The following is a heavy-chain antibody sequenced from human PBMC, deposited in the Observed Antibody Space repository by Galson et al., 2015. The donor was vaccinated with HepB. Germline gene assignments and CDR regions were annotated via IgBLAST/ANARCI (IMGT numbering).Heavy chain of an antibody. D-gene: IGHD3-16*02. CDR1: GFTFTNAW. CDR3: ATASL. V-gene: IGHV3-15*01. J-gene: IGHJ4*02. CDR2: IKSKTDGGTI. Sequence: SLRLSCAASGFTFTNAWMNWVRQAPGKGLEWVGRIKSKTDGGTIDYATFVKGRFIISRDDSKNTVYLQMNSLETEDTAVCYCATASLWGQGTLVTVSS.